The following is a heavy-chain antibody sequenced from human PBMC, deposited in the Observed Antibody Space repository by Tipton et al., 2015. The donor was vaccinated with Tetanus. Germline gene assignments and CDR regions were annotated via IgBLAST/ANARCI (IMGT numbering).Heavy chain of an antibody. V-gene: IGHV4-30-2*01. CDR3: VRGRGLGAYSFGFEH. CDR2: IYQTDST. D-gene: IGHD5-12*01. J-gene: IGHJ4*02. Sequence: TLSLTCTVSGGLITTGGYSWGWNRQLPGQGLEWLGYIYQTDSTYYNPSVRSRLTLSLQRSKNQVSLKLISVTAADTAVYFCVRGRGLGAYSFGFEHWGQGVLVTVSS. CDR1: GGLITTGGYS.